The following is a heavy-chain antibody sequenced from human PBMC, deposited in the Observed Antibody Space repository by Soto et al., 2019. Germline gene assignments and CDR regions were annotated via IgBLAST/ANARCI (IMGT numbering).Heavy chain of an antibody. CDR1: GYSFTSHW. CDR2: IYPGDSDT. CDR3: ARNDYNGNSVDY. J-gene: IGHJ4*02. D-gene: IGHD4-4*01. V-gene: IGHV5-51*01. Sequence: GESLKISCKTSGYSFTSHWIGWVRQTPGNGLELMGIIYPGDSDTRYSPSFQGQVTVSVDKSINTAYLQWTCLKASDTAMYYCARNDYNGNSVDYWGQGTLVTVSS.